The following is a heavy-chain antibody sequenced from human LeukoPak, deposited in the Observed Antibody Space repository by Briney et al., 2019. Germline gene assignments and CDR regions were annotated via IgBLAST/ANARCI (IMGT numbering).Heavy chain of an antibody. CDR1: GGSISSSTYY. V-gene: IGHV4-39*07. CDR2: ISYSGST. CDR3: ARDYRLTQIQY. J-gene: IGHJ1*01. D-gene: IGHD1-26*01. Sequence: SPSETLSLTCTVSGGSISSSTYYWGWIRQPPGKGLEWIGTISYSGSTYYKPSLKSRVTISVDTSKNQFSLRLSSVTAADTAVYYCARDYRLTQIQYWGQGTLVTVSS.